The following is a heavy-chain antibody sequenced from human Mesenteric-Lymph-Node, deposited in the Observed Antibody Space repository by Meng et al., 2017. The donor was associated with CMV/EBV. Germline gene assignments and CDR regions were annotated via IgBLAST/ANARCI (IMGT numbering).Heavy chain of an antibody. Sequence: GGSLRLSCAASGFTFSNYAMSWVRQAPGKGLEWVSTISGSATTTYYADSMKGRFTISRDNSKNTLSLQMSSLRVEDTAIYYCAKDTGMLPYYFDFWGQGTLVTVSS. CDR1: GFTFSNYA. CDR2: ISGSATTT. J-gene: IGHJ4*02. V-gene: IGHV3-23*01. D-gene: IGHD3-16*01. CDR3: AKDTGMLPYYFDF.